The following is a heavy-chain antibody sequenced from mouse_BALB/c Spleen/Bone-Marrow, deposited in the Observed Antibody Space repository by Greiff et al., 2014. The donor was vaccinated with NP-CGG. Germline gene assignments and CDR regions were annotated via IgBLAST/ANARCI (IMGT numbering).Heavy chain of an antibody. V-gene: IGHV5-12-1*01. CDR2: ISSGGGST. J-gene: IGHJ4*01. Sequence: VMLVESGRGLVKPGGSLKLSCAVSGFAFSGNDMSWVRQTPEKRLEWVAYISSGGGSTYYPDTVKGRFTISRDNAKNTLYLQMNSLKSEDTAMYYCARQRGYAYAMDYWGQGTSITVSS. CDR3: ARQRGYAYAMDY. CDR1: GFAFSGND. D-gene: IGHD2-2*01.